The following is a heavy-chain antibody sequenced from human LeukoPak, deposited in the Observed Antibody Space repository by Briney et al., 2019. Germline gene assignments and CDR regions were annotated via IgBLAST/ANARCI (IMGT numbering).Heavy chain of an antibody. CDR2: ISYDGSNK. D-gene: IGHD3-9*01. V-gene: IGHV3-30*03. J-gene: IGHJ4*02. CDR1: GFTFSSYG. Sequence: GRSLRLSCAASGFTFSSYGMHWVRQAPGKGLEWVAVISYDGSNKYYADSVKGRFTISRDNSKNTLYLQMNSLRAEDTAVYYCARDVYDILTGYYPFDYWGQGTLVTVSS. CDR3: ARDVYDILTGYYPFDY.